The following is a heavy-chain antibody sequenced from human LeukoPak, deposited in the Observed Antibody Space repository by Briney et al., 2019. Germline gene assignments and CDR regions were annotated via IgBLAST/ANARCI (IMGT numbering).Heavy chain of an antibody. CDR2: IHYTGTT. D-gene: IGHD4-11*01. J-gene: IGHJ6*02. CDR1: GGSVSGYF. Sequence: SETLSLTCTVSGGSVSGYFWSWTRQPPGKGLEWVAYIHYTGTTNYNPSLKSRLMISVDTSKNQFSLKLSSVTAADTAVYYCARHNQVTVTTSSYSYPMDVWGQGTTVSVSS. CDR3: ARHNQVTVTTSSYSYPMDV. V-gene: IGHV4-59*08.